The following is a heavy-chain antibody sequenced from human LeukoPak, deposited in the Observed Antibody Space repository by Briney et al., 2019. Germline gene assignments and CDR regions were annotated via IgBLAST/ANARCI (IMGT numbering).Heavy chain of an antibody. V-gene: IGHV4-34*01. CDR1: GGSFSGYY. CDR2: ISYSGII. J-gene: IGHJ5*02. D-gene: IGHD5/OR15-5a*01. CDR3: ARRMTVSATNWFDP. Sequence: SETLSLTCAVYGGSFSGYYWSWIRQPPGQGLEWIGEISYSGIINYSPSLKSRVSISVDTSKNQFSLRLSSVTAADTAIYYCARRMTVSATNWFDPWGQGTLVTVSS.